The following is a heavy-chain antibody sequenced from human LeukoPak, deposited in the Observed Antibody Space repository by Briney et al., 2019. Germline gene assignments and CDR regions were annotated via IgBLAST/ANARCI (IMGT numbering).Heavy chain of an antibody. CDR2: INHSGST. D-gene: IGHD2-21*02. J-gene: IGHJ4*02. V-gene: IGHV4-34*01. CDR1: GGSFSGYY. CDR3: ARGSVYCGGDCYSDY. Sequence: SETLSLTCAVYGGSFSGYYWSWIRQPPGKGLEWIGEINHSGSTNYNPSLKSRVTISVDTSKNQFSLKLSSVTAADTAVYYCARGSVYCGGDCYSDYWGQGTLVTVSS.